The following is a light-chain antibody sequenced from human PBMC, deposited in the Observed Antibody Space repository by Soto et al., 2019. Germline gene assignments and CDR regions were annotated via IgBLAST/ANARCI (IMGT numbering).Light chain of an antibody. J-gene: IGKJ3*01. CDR1: QGISSW. V-gene: IGKV1-12*01. Sequence: DIQMTQSQSSVSTSVGDRVTITCRASQGISSWLAWYQQKPGTAPKLLSYAASSLQSGVPARFSGSGSGTDCTLIISSLQAEDFATYYYQQAHSFPFTFGPGTKLDIK. CDR3: QQAHSFPFT. CDR2: AAS.